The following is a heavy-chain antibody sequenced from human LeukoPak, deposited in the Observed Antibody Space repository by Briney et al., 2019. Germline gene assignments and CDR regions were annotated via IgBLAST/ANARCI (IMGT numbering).Heavy chain of an antibody. CDR1: DDSISDYY. CDR3: TRGAGWLIDY. Sequence: LETLSLTCTVSDDSISDYYRGWIRQPPGKGLEWIGYFYNSGRSTYNPSLKSRVTISADTSKNHFSLKLNSVTTADTAVYYCTRGAGWLIDYWGQGILDTVSS. V-gene: IGHV4-59*01. CDR2: FYNSGRS. J-gene: IGHJ4*02. D-gene: IGHD3-16*01.